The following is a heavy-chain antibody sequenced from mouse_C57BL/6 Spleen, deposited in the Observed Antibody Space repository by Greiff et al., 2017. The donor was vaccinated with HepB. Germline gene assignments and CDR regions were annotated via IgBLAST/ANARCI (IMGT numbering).Heavy chain of an antibody. V-gene: IGHV1-64*01. Sequence: QVQLQQPGAELVKPGASVKLSCKASGYTFTSYRMHWVKQRPGQGLEWIGMIHPNSGSTNYNEKFKSKATLTVDKSSSTAYMQLSSLTSEDSAVYYCARGGRSPYFDYWGQGTTLTVSS. CDR2: IHPNSGST. CDR1: GYTFTSYR. CDR3: ARGGRSPYFDY. J-gene: IGHJ2*01.